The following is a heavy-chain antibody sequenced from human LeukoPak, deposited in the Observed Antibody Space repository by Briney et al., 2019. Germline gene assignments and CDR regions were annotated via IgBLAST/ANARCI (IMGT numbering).Heavy chain of an antibody. Sequence: ASVKVSCKASGYTFTSYGISWVRQAPGQGLEWMGWISAYNGNTNYAQKPQGRVTMTTDTSTSTAYMELRSLRSDDTAVYYCARVTMVRGVITPWHFDYWGQGTLVTVSS. CDR2: ISAYNGNT. CDR3: ARVTMVRGVITPWHFDY. J-gene: IGHJ4*02. D-gene: IGHD3-10*01. CDR1: GYTFTSYG. V-gene: IGHV1-18*01.